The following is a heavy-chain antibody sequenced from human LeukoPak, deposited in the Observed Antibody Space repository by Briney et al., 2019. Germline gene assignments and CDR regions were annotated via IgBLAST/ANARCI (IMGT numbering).Heavy chain of an antibody. D-gene: IGHD1-26*01. CDR2: INDNGGRT. CDR3: VKDVGGSYAFDY. V-gene: IGHV3-64D*09. J-gene: IGHJ4*02. Sequence: GGSLRLDCSAPGFTYSRYAMHWVRQAPKNGTEYASGINDNGGRTHYGDSVKGRFSISRDNSKNTLHLQMSPLRAEDTALYYCVKDVGGSYAFDYWGQGILVTVAS. CDR1: GFTYSRYA.